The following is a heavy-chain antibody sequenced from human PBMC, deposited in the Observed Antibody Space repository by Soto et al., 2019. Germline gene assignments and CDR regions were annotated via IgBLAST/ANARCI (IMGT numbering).Heavy chain of an antibody. CDR2: ISYDGSNK. CDR3: AKDRPLQYTAEIYFDY. Sequence: GGSLRLSCAASGFTFSSYGMHWVRQAPGKGLEWVAVISYDGSNKYYADSVKGRFTISRDNSKNTLYLQMNSLRAEDTAVYYCAKDRPLQYTAEIYFDYWGQGTLVTVSS. CDR1: GFTFSSYG. J-gene: IGHJ4*02. V-gene: IGHV3-30*18. D-gene: IGHD4-4*01.